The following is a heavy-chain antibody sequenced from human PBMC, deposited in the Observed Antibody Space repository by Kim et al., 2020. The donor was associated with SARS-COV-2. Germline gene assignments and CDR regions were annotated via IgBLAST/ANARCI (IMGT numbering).Heavy chain of an antibody. J-gene: IGHJ3*01. Sequence: KTRYSQKFQGRLTITRDTSASTAYMELNSLRSEDTAVYYCAREGHEGGYLTWGQGTMVTVSS. CDR3: AREGHEGGYLT. D-gene: IGHD3-22*01. CDR2: KT. V-gene: IGHV1-3*01.